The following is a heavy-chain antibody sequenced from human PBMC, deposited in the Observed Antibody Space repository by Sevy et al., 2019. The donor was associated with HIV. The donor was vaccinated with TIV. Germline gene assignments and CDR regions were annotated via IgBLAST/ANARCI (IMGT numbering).Heavy chain of an antibody. D-gene: IGHD1-1*01. CDR2: IYYSGST. Sequence: SETLSLTCTVSGGSISSYYWSWIRQPPGKGLEWIGYIYYSGSTNYNPSLKSRVTISVDTSKNQCSLKLSSVTAADTAVYYCASLRPYWNGAWFDPWGQGTLVTVSS. J-gene: IGHJ5*02. CDR1: GGSISSYY. CDR3: ASLRPYWNGAWFDP. V-gene: IGHV4-59*01.